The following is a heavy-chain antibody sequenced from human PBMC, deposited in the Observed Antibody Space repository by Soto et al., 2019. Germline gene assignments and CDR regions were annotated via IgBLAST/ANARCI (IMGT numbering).Heavy chain of an antibody. D-gene: IGHD1-26*01. CDR2: IFYSGTT. CDR3: ARQKWEQPKWFDP. V-gene: IGHV4-39*01. Sequence: QLQLQESGPGLVTPSETLSLTCSLSGGAISDARFYWGWIRQTPGKGLEWIGSIFYSGTTFFNPALQSRVTISVDTSENQVSLKLSSVTAADTALYFCARQKWEQPKWFDPWGQGTLVTVSS. J-gene: IGHJ5*02. CDR1: GGAISDARFY.